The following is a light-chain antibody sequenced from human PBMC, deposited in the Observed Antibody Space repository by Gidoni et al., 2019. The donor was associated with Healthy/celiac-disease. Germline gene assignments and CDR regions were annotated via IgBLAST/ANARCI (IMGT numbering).Light chain of an antibody. V-gene: IGKV1-33*01. J-gene: IGKJ4*01. CDR2: DAS. CDR3: QQYDNLPRP. CDR1: QDISNY. Sequence: DIQMTQSPSSLSASVGDRVTITCQASQDISNYLNWYQQKPGKAPKLLIYDASNLETGVPSRVSGSGSGTDFTFTISSLQPEDIATYYCQQYDNLPRPFGGGTKVEIK.